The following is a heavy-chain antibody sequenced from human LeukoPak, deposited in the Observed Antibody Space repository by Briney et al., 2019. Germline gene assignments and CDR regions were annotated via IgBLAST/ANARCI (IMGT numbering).Heavy chain of an antibody. CDR3: ARGYKGYYDILTGYYRSLDAFDI. CDR2: ISAYNGNT. Sequence: ASVKVSCKASGYTFTSYGISWVRQAPGQGLEWMGWISAYNGNTNYAQKLQGRVTMTTDTSTSTAYMELRSLRSDDTAVYYCARGYKGYYDILTGYYRSLDAFDIWGQGTMVTVSS. D-gene: IGHD3-9*01. CDR1: GYTFTSYG. J-gene: IGHJ3*02. V-gene: IGHV1-18*01.